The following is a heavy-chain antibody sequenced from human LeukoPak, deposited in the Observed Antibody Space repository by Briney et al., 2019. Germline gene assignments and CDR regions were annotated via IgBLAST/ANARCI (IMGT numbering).Heavy chain of an antibody. D-gene: IGHD1-26*01. CDR2: IYYSGGT. CDR3: ARLGAIRYYYYGMDV. J-gene: IGHJ6*02. V-gene: IGHV4-39*01. Sequence: SETLSLTCTVSGGSISSSSYYWGWIRQPPGKGLEWIGSIYYSGGTYYNPSLKSRVTISVDTSKTQFSLKLSSVTAADTAVYYCARLGAIRYYYYGMDVWGQGTTVTVSS. CDR1: GGSISSSSYY.